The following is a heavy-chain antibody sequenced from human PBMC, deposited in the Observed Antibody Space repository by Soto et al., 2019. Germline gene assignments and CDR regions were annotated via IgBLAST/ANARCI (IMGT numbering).Heavy chain of an antibody. J-gene: IGHJ6*03. V-gene: IGHV4-34*01. CDR3: ARGKRYSYGSPDQNYYYYMDV. Sequence: SETLSLTCAVYGGSFSGYYWSWIRQPPGKGLEWIGEINHSGSTNYNPSLKSRVTISVDTSKNQFSLKLSSVTAADTAVYYCARGKRYSYGSPDQNYYYYMDVWGKGTTVTVSS. CDR2: INHSGST. D-gene: IGHD5-18*01. CDR1: GGSFSGYY.